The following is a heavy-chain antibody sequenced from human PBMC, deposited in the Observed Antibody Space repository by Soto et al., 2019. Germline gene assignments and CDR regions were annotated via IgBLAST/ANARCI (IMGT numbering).Heavy chain of an antibody. CDR3: ARAPRGNYGYPSYFDY. CDR2: IYYSGST. Sequence: LSHTCTVPGGSSSTYYWSWIRQPPGKGLEWIGYIYYSGSTNYNPSLKSRVTISVDTSKNQFSLKLSSVTAADTAVYYCARAPRGNYGYPSYFDYWGQGTLVTVSS. D-gene: IGHD3-10*01. V-gene: IGHV4-59*01. CDR1: GGSSSTYY. J-gene: IGHJ4*02.